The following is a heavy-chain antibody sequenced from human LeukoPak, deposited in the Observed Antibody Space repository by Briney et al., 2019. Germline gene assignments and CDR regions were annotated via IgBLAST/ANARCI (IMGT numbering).Heavy chain of an antibody. CDR1: GYSFTSYW. CDR2: IYPGDSDT. D-gene: IGHD6-25*01. Sequence: GESLKISCKGSGYSFTSYWIGWVRQMPGKGLEWMGIIYPGDSDTRYSPSFQGQVTISADKSISTAYLQWSSLKASDTAMYYCARHLGAASLYYYYYMDVWGKGTMVTVSS. V-gene: IGHV5-51*01. J-gene: IGHJ6*03. CDR3: ARHLGAASLYYYYYMDV.